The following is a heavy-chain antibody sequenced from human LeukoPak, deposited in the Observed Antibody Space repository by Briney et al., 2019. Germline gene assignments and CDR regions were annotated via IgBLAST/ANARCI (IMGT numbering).Heavy chain of an antibody. J-gene: IGHJ4*02. CDR3: AREAPDCSSTSCPPVFDY. CDR2: INPSGGST. D-gene: IGHD2-2*01. V-gene: IGHV1-46*01. CDR1: GYTFTRYY. Sequence: GASVNVSCKASGYTFTRYYMHWVRQAPGQGLEWMGIINPSGGSTSYAQKFQGRVTMTRDMSTSTVYMELSSLRSEDTAVYYCAREAPDCSSTSCPPVFDYWGQGTLVTVSS.